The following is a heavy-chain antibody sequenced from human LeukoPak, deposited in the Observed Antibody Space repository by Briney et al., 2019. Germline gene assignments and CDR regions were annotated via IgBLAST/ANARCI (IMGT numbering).Heavy chain of an antibody. V-gene: IGHV4-59*08. J-gene: IGHJ4*02. CDR2: IYYSGST. CDR1: GGSISSYY. CDR3: ARLGYCSSTSCYNTPMYYFDY. D-gene: IGHD2-2*02. Sequence: SETLSLTCTVSGGSISSYYWSWIRQPPGKGLEWIGYIYYSGSTNYNPSLKSRVTISVDTSKNQFSLKLSSVPAADTAVYYCARLGYCSSTSCYNTPMYYFDYWGQGTLVTVSS.